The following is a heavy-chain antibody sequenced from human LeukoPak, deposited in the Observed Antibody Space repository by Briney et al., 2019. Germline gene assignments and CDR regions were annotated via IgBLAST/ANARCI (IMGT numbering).Heavy chain of an antibody. CDR1: GYTFTSYA. J-gene: IGHJ4*02. CDR2: INTNTGNP. Sequence: GASVKVSCKASGYTFTSYAMNWVRQAPGQGLEWMGWINTNTGNPTYAQGFTGRFVFSLDTSVSTAYLQISSLKAEDTAVYYCARALLEPKYYYDSSAYGLDYWGQGTLVTVSS. V-gene: IGHV7-4-1*02. D-gene: IGHD3-22*01. CDR3: ARALLEPKYYYDSSAYGLDY.